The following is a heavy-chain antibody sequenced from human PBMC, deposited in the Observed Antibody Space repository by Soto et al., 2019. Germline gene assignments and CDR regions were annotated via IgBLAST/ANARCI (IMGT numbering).Heavy chain of an antibody. V-gene: IGHV1-69*13. J-gene: IGHJ4*02. CDR2: IIPIFGTA. Sequence: GASVKVSCKASGGTFSSYAISWVRQAPGQGLEWMGGIIPIFGTANYAQKFQGRVTITADESTSTAYMELSSLRSEDTAVYYCAREVYYYGSGSYIGPSNYYFDYWGQGTLVTVSS. CDR3: AREVYYYGSGSYIGPSNYYFDY. D-gene: IGHD3-10*01. CDR1: GGTFSSYA.